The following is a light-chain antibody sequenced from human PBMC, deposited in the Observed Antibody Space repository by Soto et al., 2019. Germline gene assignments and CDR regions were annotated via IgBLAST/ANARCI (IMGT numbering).Light chain of an antibody. CDR1: NIGSKG. J-gene: IGLJ2*01. CDR2: FDS. V-gene: IGLV3-21*04. Sequence: SSELTQPPSVSVAPGKTARITCGGNNIGSKGVHWYQQKPGQAPVLVIYFDSDRPSGIPERFSGSNSGNTATLTISGVEAGDEADYYCQVWDSSSDHPGVVFGGGTKLTVL. CDR3: QVWDSSSDHPGVV.